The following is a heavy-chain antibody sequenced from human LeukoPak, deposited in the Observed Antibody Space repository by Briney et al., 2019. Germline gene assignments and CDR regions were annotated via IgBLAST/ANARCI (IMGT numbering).Heavy chain of an antibody. D-gene: IGHD3-22*01. CDR3: ARVHHPYYYDSSGYYKHFYYFDY. CDR2: IYYSGST. J-gene: IGHJ4*02. CDR1: GGSISSYY. Sequence: SETLSLTCTVSGGSISSYYWSWIRQPPGKGLEWIGYIYYSGSTNYNPSLKSRVTISVDTSKNQFSLKLSSVTAADTAVYYCARVHHPYYYDSSGYYKHFYYFDYWGQGTLVTVSS. V-gene: IGHV4-59*01.